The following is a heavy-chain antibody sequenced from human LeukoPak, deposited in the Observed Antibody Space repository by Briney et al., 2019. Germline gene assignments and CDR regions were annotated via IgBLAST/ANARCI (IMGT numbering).Heavy chain of an antibody. CDR3: AKDYGSGWYYYFDY. Sequence: GGSLRLSYAASEFTFSSYGMHWVRQAPGKGLEWVAVIWYDGSNKYYADSVKGRFTISRDNSKNTLYLQMNSLRAEDTAVYYCAKDYGSGWYYYFDYWGQGTLVTVSS. V-gene: IGHV3-33*06. CDR2: IWYDGSNK. D-gene: IGHD6-19*01. CDR1: EFTFSSYG. J-gene: IGHJ4*02.